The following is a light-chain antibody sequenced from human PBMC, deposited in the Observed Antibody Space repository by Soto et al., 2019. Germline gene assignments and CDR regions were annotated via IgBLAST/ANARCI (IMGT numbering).Light chain of an antibody. CDR3: CSYAGSSTVV. Sequence: QSALTQPASVSGSPGQSITISCTGTSSDVGSFNLVSWFQQRPGKAPKLMIYEGSERPSGVSNRFSGSKSGNTASLTISGLQAEDEADYYCCSYAGSSTVVFGGGTKLTVL. J-gene: IGLJ2*01. CDR2: EGS. CDR1: SSDVGSFNL. V-gene: IGLV2-23*01.